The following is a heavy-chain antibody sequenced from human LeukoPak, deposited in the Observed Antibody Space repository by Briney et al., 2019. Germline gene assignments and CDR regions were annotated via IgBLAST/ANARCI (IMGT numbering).Heavy chain of an antibody. CDR3: ARGPYSSSWYYFDY. D-gene: IGHD6-13*01. Sequence: GGSLRLSCAASGFTFSSYGMHWVRQAPGKGLEWVAFIRYDGSNKYYADSVKGRFTISRDNSKNTLYLQMGSLRAEDMAVYYCARGPYSSSWYYFDYWGQGTLVTVSS. CDR2: IRYDGSNK. CDR1: GFTFSSYG. V-gene: IGHV3-30*02. J-gene: IGHJ4*02.